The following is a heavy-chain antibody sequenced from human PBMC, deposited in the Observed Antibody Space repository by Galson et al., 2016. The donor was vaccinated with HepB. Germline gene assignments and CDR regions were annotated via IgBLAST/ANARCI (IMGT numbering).Heavy chain of an antibody. D-gene: IGHD2-21*01. CDR2: FNPEDGET. J-gene: IGHJ6*02. Sequence: SVKVSCKVSGHTLTEFCIHWVRQAPGKGLEWMGGFNPEDGETIYAHKFQGRVTMTEDTSTDTAYKELSGLRSEDTAVYYCAGVGTSMGYSYYGMDVWGQGTMVTVSS. CDR3: AGVGTSMGYSYYGMDV. V-gene: IGHV1-24*01. CDR1: GHTLTEFC.